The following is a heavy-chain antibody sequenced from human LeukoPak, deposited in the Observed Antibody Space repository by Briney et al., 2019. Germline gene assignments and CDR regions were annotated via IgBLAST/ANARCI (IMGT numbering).Heavy chain of an antibody. J-gene: IGHJ4*02. CDR3: ASHNTAMVRWGYFDY. CDR1: GGSFSGYY. Sequence: SEILSLTCAVYGGSFSGYYWSWIRQPPGKGLEWIGEINHSGSTNYNPSLKSRVTISVDTSKNQFSLKLSSVTAADTAVYYCASHNTAMVRWGYFDYWGQGTLVTVSS. CDR2: INHSGST. V-gene: IGHV4-34*01. D-gene: IGHD5-18*01.